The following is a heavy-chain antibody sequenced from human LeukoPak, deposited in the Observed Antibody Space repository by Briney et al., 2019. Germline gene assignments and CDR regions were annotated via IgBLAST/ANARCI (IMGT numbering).Heavy chain of an antibody. V-gene: IGHV1-46*01. J-gene: IGHJ3*02. CDR3: ARRYGAARAGRDAFDI. D-gene: IGHD6-6*01. CDR2: INPSGGST. CDR1: GYTFTSYY. Sequence: ASVKVSCKASGYTFTSYYMHWVRQAPGQGLEWMGIINPSGGSTSYAQKFQGRVTMTRDMSTSTVYMELSSLRSEDTAVYYCARRYGAARAGRDAFDIWGQGTMVTVSS.